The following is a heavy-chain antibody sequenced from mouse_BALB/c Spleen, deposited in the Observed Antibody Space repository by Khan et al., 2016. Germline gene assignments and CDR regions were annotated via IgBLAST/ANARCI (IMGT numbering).Heavy chain of an antibody. D-gene: IGHD2-9*01. CDR2: ISYSGTT. CDR1: GDSITSGY. V-gene: IGHV3-8*02. J-gene: IGHJ4*01. CDR3: ASAYSGNDDYNAMDY. Sequence: EVQLQESGPSLVKPSQTLSLTCSVTGDSITSGYWNWIRKFPGNELEYMGYISYSGTTYYNQSLKSRISITRDTSKNQYYLQLNSVTTEDKATYFCASAYSGNDDYNAMDYWGQGTSVTVSS.